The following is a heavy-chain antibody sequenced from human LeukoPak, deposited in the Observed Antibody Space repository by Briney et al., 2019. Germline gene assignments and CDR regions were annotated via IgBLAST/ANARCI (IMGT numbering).Heavy chain of an antibody. D-gene: IGHD5-18*01. J-gene: IGHJ6*03. Sequence: PSETLSLTCAVYGGSFSNYYWSWIRQPSGKGLEWIGEINHSGSTNYNPSLKSRVTISVDTSKNQFSLKLSSVTAAVTAVYYCARTTEGGYTYGYFYYYMDVWGKGTTVTISS. CDR1: GGSFSNYY. V-gene: IGHV4-34*01. CDR3: ARTTEGGYTYGYFYYYMDV. CDR2: INHSGST.